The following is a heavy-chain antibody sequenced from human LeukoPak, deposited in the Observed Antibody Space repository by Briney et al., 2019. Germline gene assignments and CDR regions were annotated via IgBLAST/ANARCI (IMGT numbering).Heavy chain of an antibody. J-gene: IGHJ3*02. V-gene: IGHV3-21*01. CDR2: ISSSSSYI. D-gene: IGHD3-10*01. Sequence: TGGSLRLSCTASGFTFSSYSMNWVRQAPGKGLEWVSSISSSSSYIYYADSVKGRFTISRDNAKNSLYLQMNSLRAEDTAVYYCARGVEGVRGVIIEVRGASDIWGQGTMVTVSS. CDR3: ARGVEGVRGVIIEVRGASDI. CDR1: GFTFSSYS.